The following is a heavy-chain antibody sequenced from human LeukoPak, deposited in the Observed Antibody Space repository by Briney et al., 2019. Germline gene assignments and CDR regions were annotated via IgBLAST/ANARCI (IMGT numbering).Heavy chain of an antibody. Sequence: PGGSLRLSCAASGFTFSDYPMNWVRQAAGEGLEWVSVITGSGDSSFYGDSVKGRFTISRDNSKNTLYLQMNSLRVEDTAVYYCAKDLEVLWFGDPTDASDIWGQGTMVTVAS. CDR1: GFTFSDYP. CDR2: ITGSGDSS. CDR3: AKDLEVLWFGDPTDASDI. D-gene: IGHD3-10*01. J-gene: IGHJ3*02. V-gene: IGHV3-23*01.